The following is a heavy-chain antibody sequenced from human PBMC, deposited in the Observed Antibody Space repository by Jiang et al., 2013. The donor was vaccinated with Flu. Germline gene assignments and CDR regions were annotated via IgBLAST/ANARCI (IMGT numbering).Heavy chain of an antibody. V-gene: IGHV6-1*01. CDR3: ARGPSSAWWYFDL. J-gene: IGHJ2*01. Sequence: CVISGDNVSSDRAAWNWIRQSPSRGLEWLGKTFYRSKWFNDYAGFVRSRITISPGTSKNQFSLQLNSVTPEDTAVYYCARGPSSAWWYFDLWGRGTLVTVSS. CDR1: GDNVSSDRAA. CDR2: TFYRSKWFN. D-gene: IGHD3-22*01.